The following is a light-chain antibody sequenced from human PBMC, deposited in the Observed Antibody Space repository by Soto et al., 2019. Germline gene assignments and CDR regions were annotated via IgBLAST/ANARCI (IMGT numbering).Light chain of an antibody. CDR1: QSVNSK. J-gene: IGKJ4*01. CDR3: QQCYSSPLT. V-gene: IGKV3-15*01. CDR2: GAS. Sequence: SQSVNSKLAWYQQKPGQAPRLLIYGASTRATGIPSRFSGSGSGTDCTLTISSLQPEDFATYYCQQCYSSPLTFGGGTKVDIK.